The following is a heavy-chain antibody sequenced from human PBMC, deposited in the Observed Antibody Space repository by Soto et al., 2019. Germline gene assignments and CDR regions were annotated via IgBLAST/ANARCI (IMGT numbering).Heavy chain of an antibody. V-gene: IGHV5-51*01. CDR3: ARQFTKYYGSGSSYSHYCYYGMDV. J-gene: IGHJ6*02. CDR1: GYSFTSYW. CDR2: IYPGDSDT. D-gene: IGHD3-10*01. Sequence: EVQLVQSGAEVKKPGESLKIACKGSGYSFTSYWIGWVRQMPGKGLEWMGIIYPGDSDTRYSTSFQCQVTISADKSISTAYLQWSSLKASDNAMYYCARQFTKYYGSGSSYSHYCYYGMDVWGQGTTVTVSS.